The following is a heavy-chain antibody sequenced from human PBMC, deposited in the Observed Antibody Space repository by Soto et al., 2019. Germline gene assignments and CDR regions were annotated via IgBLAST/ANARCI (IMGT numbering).Heavy chain of an antibody. CDR2: INPNSGGT. Sequence: SVKVSFKASGYTFTGYYMHWVRQAPGQGLEWMGWINPNSGGTNYAQNFQGWVTMTRDTSISTAYMELSRLRSDDTAVYYCARAAAGHFDYWGQGTLVTVSS. V-gene: IGHV1-2*04. CDR3: ARAAAGHFDY. CDR1: GYTFTGYY. J-gene: IGHJ4*02. D-gene: IGHD6-13*01.